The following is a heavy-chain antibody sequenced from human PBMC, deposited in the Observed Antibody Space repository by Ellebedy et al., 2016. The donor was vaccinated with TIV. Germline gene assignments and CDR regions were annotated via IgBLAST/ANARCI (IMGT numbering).Heavy chain of an antibody. J-gene: IGHJ4*02. V-gene: IGHV3-74*01. Sequence: PGGSLRLSCAVSGFTFGNYYMHRVCQATGKGLVWVSRIKSDGSGATYADSVKGRFTISRDNAKNTLYLEMSSLRVEDTAVYYCARVSKFGGDNINFDYWGQGSLVTVSS. D-gene: IGHD2-21*02. CDR2: IKSDGSGA. CDR3: ARVSKFGGDNINFDY. CDR1: GFTFGNYY.